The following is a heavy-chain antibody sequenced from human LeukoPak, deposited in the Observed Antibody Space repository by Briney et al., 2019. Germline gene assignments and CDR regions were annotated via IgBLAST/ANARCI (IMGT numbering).Heavy chain of an antibody. Sequence: GGSLRLSCAASGLTFGNYDMSWVRQAPGKGLEWVSGISGSGTSTYYADSVKGRFTISRDNSKNTLYLQMNNLRAEDTAVYYCARVGSSWYYFDYWGQGDLVTVSS. CDR1: GLTFGNYD. CDR2: ISGSGTST. J-gene: IGHJ4*02. CDR3: ARVGSSWYYFDY. D-gene: IGHD6-13*01. V-gene: IGHV3-23*01.